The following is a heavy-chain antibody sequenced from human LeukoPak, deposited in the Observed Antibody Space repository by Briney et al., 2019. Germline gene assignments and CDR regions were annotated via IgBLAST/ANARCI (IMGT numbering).Heavy chain of an antibody. CDR1: GYSFTSYW. CDR3: ARQGSYYDSSGYPWGAFDI. V-gene: IGHV5-51*01. D-gene: IGHD3-22*01. J-gene: IGHJ3*02. Sequence: GESLKISRKGSGYSFTSYWIGWVRQMPGKGLEWMGIIYPGDSDTRYSPSFQGQVTISADKSISTAYLRWSSLKASDTAMYYCARQGSYYDSSGYPWGAFDIWGQGTMVTVSS. CDR2: IYPGDSDT.